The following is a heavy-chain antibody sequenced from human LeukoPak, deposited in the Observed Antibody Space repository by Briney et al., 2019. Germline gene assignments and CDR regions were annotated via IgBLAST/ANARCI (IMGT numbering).Heavy chain of an antibody. J-gene: IGHJ5*01. Sequence: SVNVSCKASRGTFSSFAFSCVRRSAGPELEALSGFIPLSGTANYAQRFQSRVTITTDESTTTAYMDLTSLRSADTAVYYCARGRTTGTPILWFDSWGQGTLVPVSS. D-gene: IGHD1-1*01. V-gene: IGHV1-69*05. CDR3: ARGRTTGTPILWFDS. CDR1: RGTFSSFA. CDR2: FIPLSGTA.